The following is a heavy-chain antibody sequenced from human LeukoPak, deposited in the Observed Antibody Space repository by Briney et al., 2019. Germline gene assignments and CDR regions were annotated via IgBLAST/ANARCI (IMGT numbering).Heavy chain of an antibody. D-gene: IGHD4-23*01. V-gene: IGHV4-59*01. CDR1: GGSISSYY. CDR2: IYYSGST. J-gene: IGHJ6*02. Sequence: SETLSLTCTVSGGSISSYYWSWIRQPPGKGLEWIGYIYYSGSTNYTPSLKSRVTISVDTSKNQFSLKLSSVTAADTAVYYCARAVVIPGSRYYYGMDVWGQGTTVTVSS. CDR3: ARAVVIPGSRYYYGMDV.